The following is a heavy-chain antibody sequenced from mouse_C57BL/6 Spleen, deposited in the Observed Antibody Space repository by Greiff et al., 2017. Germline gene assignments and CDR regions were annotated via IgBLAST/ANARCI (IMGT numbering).Heavy chain of an antibody. V-gene: IGHV1-26*01. D-gene: IGHD1-1*01. J-gene: IGHJ4*01. Sequence: EVKLQQSGPELVKPGASVKISCKASGYTFTDYYMNWVKQSHGKSLEWIGDINPNNGGTSYNQKFKGKATLTVDKSSSTAYMELRSLTSEDSAVYYCARDHYGAMDYWGQGTSVTVSS. CDR2: INPNNGGT. CDR3: ARDHYGAMDY. CDR1: GYTFTDYY.